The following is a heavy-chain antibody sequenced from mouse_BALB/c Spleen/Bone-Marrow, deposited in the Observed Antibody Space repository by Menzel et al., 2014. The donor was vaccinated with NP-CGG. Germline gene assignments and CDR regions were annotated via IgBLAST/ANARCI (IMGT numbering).Heavy chain of an antibody. Sequence: EVQLQQSGPGLVKPSQSLSLTCTVTGYSITSDYAWNWVRQFPGNKLEWMGYISYSGITGYNPSLKSRISIIRDTSKNQFFLQLSSVTTEDTATYFCARDYGNPVLYYYAMDYWGQGTSVTVSS. CDR2: ISYSGIT. V-gene: IGHV3-2*02. CDR3: ARDYGNPVLYYYAMDY. J-gene: IGHJ4*01. D-gene: IGHD2-1*01. CDR1: GYSITSDYA.